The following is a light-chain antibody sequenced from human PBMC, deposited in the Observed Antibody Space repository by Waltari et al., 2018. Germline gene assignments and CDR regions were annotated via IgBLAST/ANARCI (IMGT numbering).Light chain of an antibody. Sequence: VLTQSPGTLSLSPGERATLSCSASQSVDAGVLAWFQQKPGQSPRLLIYGTSTRAAGVPDRFSGSGSETDFTLTISTLEPEDFAVYYCQQYRWAPHTFGQGTKLEIK. J-gene: IGKJ2*01. CDR2: GTS. CDR1: QSVDAGV. CDR3: QQYRWAPHT. V-gene: IGKV3-20*01.